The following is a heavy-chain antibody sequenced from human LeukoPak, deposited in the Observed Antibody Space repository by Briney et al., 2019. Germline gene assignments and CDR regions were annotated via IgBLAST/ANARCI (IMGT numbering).Heavy chain of an antibody. Sequence: SETLTLTCAVYGGAFSRYYWSWIRQPPGKGLEWIGEINHSGSTNYNPSLKSRVTISVDTSKNQFSLKLSSVTAADTAVYYCARGPYCGGDCYPRWYFDLWGRGTLVTVSP. CDR2: INHSGST. V-gene: IGHV4-34*01. J-gene: IGHJ2*01. D-gene: IGHD2-21*02. CDR3: ARGPYCGGDCYPRWYFDL. CDR1: GGAFSRYY.